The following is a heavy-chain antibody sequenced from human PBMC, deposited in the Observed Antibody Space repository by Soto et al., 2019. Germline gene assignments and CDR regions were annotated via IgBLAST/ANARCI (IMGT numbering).Heavy chain of an antibody. V-gene: IGHV1-18*01. Sequence: QVQLVQSGDEVKKPGASVKVSCKASGYIFVNYGIAWVRQAPGQGLEWMGWISPYTGNTHSATKVQGRLTMTTDTSTSTADMDLRSLTSDDTAVYYCVMVDNYVTPTPQDVWGQGTTVTVSS. J-gene: IGHJ6*02. D-gene: IGHD3-16*01. CDR2: ISPYTGNT. CDR3: VMVDNYVTPTPQDV. CDR1: GYIFVNYG.